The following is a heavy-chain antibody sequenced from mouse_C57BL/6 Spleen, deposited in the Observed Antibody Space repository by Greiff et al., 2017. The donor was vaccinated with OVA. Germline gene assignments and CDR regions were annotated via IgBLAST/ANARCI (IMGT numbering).Heavy chain of an antibody. D-gene: IGHD2-4*01. Sequence: QVQLQQSGAELVKPGASVKLSCKASGYTFTDYTIHWVKQRSGQGLEWIGWFYPGSGSIKYNEKFKDKATLSADKSSSTVYMELSRLTSEDSAVYFCARHEDRGYDYDYAMDYWGQGTSVTVSS. CDR1: GYTFTDYT. CDR3: ARHEDRGYDYDYAMDY. V-gene: IGHV1-62-2*01. CDR2: FYPGSGSI. J-gene: IGHJ4*01.